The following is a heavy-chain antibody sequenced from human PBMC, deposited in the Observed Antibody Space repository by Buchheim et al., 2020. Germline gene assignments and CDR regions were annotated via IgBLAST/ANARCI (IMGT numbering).Heavy chain of an antibody. D-gene: IGHD3-22*01. J-gene: IGHJ3*02. V-gene: IGHV5-51*01. Sequence: EVQVVQSGPEVKKPGEYLRISCTGSGYSFTTYWIAWVRQMPGKGLEWMGVIYPGDSDSRYSPSFQARVTLSADKSISTAYLQWGSLTASDTAIYYCARRAFDSSGHHGFDIWGQGT. CDR2: IYPGDSDS. CDR1: GYSFTTYW. CDR3: ARRAFDSSGHHGFDI.